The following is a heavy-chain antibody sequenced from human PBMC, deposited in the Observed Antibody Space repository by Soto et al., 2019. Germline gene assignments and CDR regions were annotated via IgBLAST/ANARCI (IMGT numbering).Heavy chain of an antibody. Sequence: KPSETLSLTCTVSGGSISSGGYYWSWIRQHPGKGLEWIGYIYYSGSTYYNPSLKSRVTISVDTSKNQFSLKLSSVTAADTAVYYCAGIQLRLGELSFNYFDYWGQGTLVTSPQ. CDR1: GGSISSGGYY. CDR2: IYYSGST. D-gene: IGHD3-16*02. V-gene: IGHV4-30-4*08. CDR3: AGIQLRLGELSFNYFDY. J-gene: IGHJ4*02.